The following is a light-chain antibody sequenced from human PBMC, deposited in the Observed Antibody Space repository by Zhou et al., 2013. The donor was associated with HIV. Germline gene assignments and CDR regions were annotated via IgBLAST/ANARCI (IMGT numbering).Light chain of an antibody. CDR3: QQYNTYPIT. J-gene: IGKJ5*01. CDR2: KAS. Sequence: DIQMTQAPSTVSASVRDRVTITCRASQTIDNWLAWYQQRPGKAPRLLISKASTLESGVPLRFSGSRSGTEFTLTISSLQTDDYGTFYCQQYNTYPITFGQGTRLEI. V-gene: IGKV1-5*03. CDR1: QTIDNW.